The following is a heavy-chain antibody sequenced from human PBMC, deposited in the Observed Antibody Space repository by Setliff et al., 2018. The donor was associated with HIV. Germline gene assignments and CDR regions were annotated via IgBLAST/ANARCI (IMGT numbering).Heavy chain of an antibody. CDR3: ARVGRDRLVTSGLYFDL. D-gene: IGHD6-19*01. CDR2: ISHGGTT. J-gene: IGHJ2*01. Sequence: SETLSLTCRVSGGSFIGYHWSWVRHSPEKGLQWIGEISHGGTTKYNPSLKSLFGMSADTSKSEFSLKMTSVTAADTAVYYCARVGRDRLVTSGLYFDLGGRGTLVTVSS. V-gene: IGHV4-34*01. CDR1: GGSFIGYH.